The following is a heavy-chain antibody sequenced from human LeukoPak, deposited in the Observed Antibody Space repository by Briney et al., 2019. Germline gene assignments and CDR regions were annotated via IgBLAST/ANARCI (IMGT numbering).Heavy chain of an antibody. CDR3: ARDYDSSGYSHDAFDI. D-gene: IGHD3-22*01. Sequence: GGSLRLSCAASGFTFSSYAMSWVRQAPGKGLEWVSAISGSGGSTYYADSVKGRFTISRDNSKNTLYLRMNSLRTKDTAVYYCARDYDSSGYSHDAFDIWGQGTMVTVSS. J-gene: IGHJ3*02. CDR2: ISGSGGST. V-gene: IGHV3-23*01. CDR1: GFTFSSYA.